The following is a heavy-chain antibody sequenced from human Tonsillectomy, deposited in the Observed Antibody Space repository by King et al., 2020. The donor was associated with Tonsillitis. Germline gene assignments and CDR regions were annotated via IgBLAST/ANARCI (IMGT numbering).Heavy chain of an antibody. CDR2: IRYDGSNK. CDR1: GFTFSNFG. V-gene: IGHV3-30*02. J-gene: IGHJ6*02. Sequence: VQLVESGGGVVQPGGSLRLSCAASGFTFSNFGMHWVRQAPGKGLEWVAFIRYDGSNKYYADSVKGRFTISRDNSNYMLYLQMNSLRAEDTAVYYCAKDFRRVYYDSSGYSDYYGMDVWGQGTTVTVSS. CDR3: AKDFRRVYYDSSGYSDYYGMDV. D-gene: IGHD3-22*01.